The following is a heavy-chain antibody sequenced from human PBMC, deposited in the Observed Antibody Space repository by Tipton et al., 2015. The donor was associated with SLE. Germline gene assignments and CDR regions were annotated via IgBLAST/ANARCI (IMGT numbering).Heavy chain of an antibody. CDR2: INHSGST. CDR3: ASYSSGLGWFDP. Sequence: TLSLTCAAYGGSFSGYYWSWIRQPPGKGLEWIGEINHSGSTNYNPSLKSRVTISVDTSKNQFSLKLSSVTAADTAVYYCASYSSGLGWFDPWGQGTLVTVSS. CDR1: GGSFSGYY. J-gene: IGHJ5*02. D-gene: IGHD6-19*01. V-gene: IGHV4-34*01.